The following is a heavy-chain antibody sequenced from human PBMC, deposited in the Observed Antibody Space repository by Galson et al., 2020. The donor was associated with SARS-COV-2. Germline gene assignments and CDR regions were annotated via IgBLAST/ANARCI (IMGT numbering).Heavy chain of an antibody. CDR2: IYPNYNR. CDR1: GFIVSSSY. J-gene: IGHJ4*02. CDR3: LKEGDTINQDY. Sequence: GGSLRLSCATSGFIVSSSYISWVRQPPSKGLQWVSLIYPNYNRFYADSVKGRFTISRDNSRNTLFLQMNSLRAEDTAGYYCLKEGDTINQDYWGQGTLVTVSS. D-gene: IGHD3-10*01. V-gene: IGHV3-53*01.